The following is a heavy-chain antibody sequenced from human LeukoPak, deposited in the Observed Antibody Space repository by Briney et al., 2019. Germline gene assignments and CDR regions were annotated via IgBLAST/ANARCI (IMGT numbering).Heavy chain of an antibody. V-gene: IGHV3-33*01. Sequence: GGALRLSCAASGFSFSTYGMHWVRQAPGKGLEWVAVIWYDGNNKYYADSVKGRFTISRDNYKNTLFLQMNSLRAEDSAVYYCARAPPYCSGGACYFDYWGQGTLVTVSS. CDR3: ARAPPYCSGGACYFDY. CDR1: GFSFSTYG. D-gene: IGHD2-15*01. CDR2: IWYDGNNK. J-gene: IGHJ4*02.